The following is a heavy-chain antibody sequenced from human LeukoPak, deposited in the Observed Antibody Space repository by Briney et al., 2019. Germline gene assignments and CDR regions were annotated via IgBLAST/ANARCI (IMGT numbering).Heavy chain of an antibody. Sequence: PGGSLRLSCAASGFTFSSYSMNWVRQAPGKGLEWVSFISTGSGSIYYADSVKSRFTISRDNAKNSLYLQMNSLRADDTAVYYCARVRGSGWYVDYWGQGTLVTVSS. J-gene: IGHJ4*02. D-gene: IGHD6-19*01. CDR2: ISTGSGSI. CDR3: ARVRGSGWYVDY. V-gene: IGHV3-21*01. CDR1: GFTFSSYS.